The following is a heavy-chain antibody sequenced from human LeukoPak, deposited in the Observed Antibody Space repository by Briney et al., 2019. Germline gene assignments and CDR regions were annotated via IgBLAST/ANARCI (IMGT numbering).Heavy chain of an antibody. V-gene: IGHV3-7*01. D-gene: IGHD6-13*01. CDR2: IKDDGSEK. CDR1: GFTSGLTFSNYW. CDR3: ARRGLVFDY. Sequence: GGSLRLSCAASGFTSGLTFSNYWMSWVRQGPGKGLEWVANIKDDGSEKHYVDSVKGRFTISRDNAKNSLYLQMNSLRAEDTAVYYCARRGLVFDYWGQGTLVTVSS. J-gene: IGHJ4*02.